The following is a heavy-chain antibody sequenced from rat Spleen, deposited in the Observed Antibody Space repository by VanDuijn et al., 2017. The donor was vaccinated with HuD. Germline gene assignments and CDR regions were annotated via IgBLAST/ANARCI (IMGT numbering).Heavy chain of an antibody. V-gene: IGHV5-31*01. D-gene: IGHD1-2*01. Sequence: EVRLVESGGLLVQPGRSMKVSCAASGFTFNNYWMTWIRQAPGKGLEWVASITNTGDNTYYPDSVKGRFTVSRDNAKSTLYLQMDSLRSEDTATYYCARDSTYASLDYWGQGVTVTVSS. J-gene: IGHJ2*01. CDR1: GFTFNNYW. CDR2: ITNTGDNT. CDR3: ARDSTYASLDY.